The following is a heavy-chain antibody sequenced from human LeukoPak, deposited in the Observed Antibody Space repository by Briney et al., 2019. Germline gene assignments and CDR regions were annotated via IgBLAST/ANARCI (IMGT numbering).Heavy chain of an antibody. V-gene: IGHV4-59*08. CDR1: GGSISSYY. CDR3: TRSSAWRSPLAY. D-gene: IGHD6-19*01. J-gene: IGHJ4*02. CDR2: IYYRGST. Sequence: SETLSLTCAVSGGSISSYYWSWIRQPPGKGLEWIGYIYYRGSTNYNPSLKSRVTISLDTSKNQFSLNLSSVTAADTAVYYCTRSSAWRSPLAYWGQGTLVTVSS.